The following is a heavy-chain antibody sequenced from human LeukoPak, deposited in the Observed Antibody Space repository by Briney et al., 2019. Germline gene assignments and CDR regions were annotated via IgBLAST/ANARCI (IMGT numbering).Heavy chain of an antibody. D-gene: IGHD4-17*01. V-gene: IGHV1-3*01. CDR2: INAGNGNT. Sequence: ASVKVSCKASGYTFTSYAMHWVRQAPGQRLEWMGWINAGNGNTKYSQKFQGRVTITRDTSASTAYMELGSLRSEDTAVYYCARTLHDYGDYPYYYYGMDVWGQGTTVTVSS. J-gene: IGHJ6*02. CDR3: ARTLHDYGDYPYYYYGMDV. CDR1: GYTFTSYA.